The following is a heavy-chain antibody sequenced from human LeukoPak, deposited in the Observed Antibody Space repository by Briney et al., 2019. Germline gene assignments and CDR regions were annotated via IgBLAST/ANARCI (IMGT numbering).Heavy chain of an antibody. V-gene: IGHV3-48*04. J-gene: IGHJ4*02. CDR1: GLTFSSYN. D-gene: IGHD3-10*01. CDR3: ASSLLRDNLDY. Sequence: GGSLRLSCAASGLTFSSYNMNWVRQAPGKGPEWVSYISSSSNTIYYADSVKGRFTISRDNAKNSLYLQMNSLRAEDTAVYYCASSLLRDNLDYWGQGTLVTVSS. CDR2: ISSSSNTI.